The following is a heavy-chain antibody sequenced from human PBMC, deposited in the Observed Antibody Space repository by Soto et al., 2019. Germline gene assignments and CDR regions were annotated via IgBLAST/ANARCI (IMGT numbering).Heavy chain of an antibody. CDR1: GGTFSSYA. V-gene: IGHV1-69*13. CDR3: ARSGSYYAYNWFDP. CDR2: IIPIFGTA. D-gene: IGHD1-26*01. J-gene: IGHJ5*02. Sequence: ASVKVSCKASGGTFSSYAISWVRQAPGQGLEWMGGIIPIFGTANYAQKFQGRVTITADESTSTAYMELSSLRSEDTAVYYCARSGSYYAYNWFDPWGRGTLVTVSS.